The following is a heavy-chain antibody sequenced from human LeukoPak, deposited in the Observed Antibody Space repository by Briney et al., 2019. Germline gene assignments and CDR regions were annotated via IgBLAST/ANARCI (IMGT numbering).Heavy chain of an antibody. J-gene: IGHJ4*02. Sequence: PGGSLTLSCAASGFSFSTYAMNWVRQSPGKGLEWLSVISGSGGATYYADSVKGRFTISRDNAKNTLYLQMNSLRAEDTAVYYCARSYGDYDYWGQGTLVTVSS. D-gene: IGHD4-17*01. CDR2: ISGSGGAT. CDR1: GFSFSTYA. V-gene: IGHV3-23*01. CDR3: ARSYGDYDY.